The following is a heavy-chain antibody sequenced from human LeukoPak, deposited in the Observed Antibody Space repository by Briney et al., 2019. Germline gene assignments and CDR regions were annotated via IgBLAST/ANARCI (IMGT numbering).Heavy chain of an antibody. J-gene: IGHJ5*02. CDR2: INSDGSST. CDR1: GFTFSSYW. D-gene: IGHD3-3*01. CDR3: ARGSTYYDFWSGYYGNWFDP. Sequence: AGGSLRLSCAASGFTFSSYWMHWVRQAPGKGLVWVSRINSDGSSTSYADSVKGRFTISRDNAKNTLYLQMNSLRAEDTAVYYCARGSTYYDFWSGYYGNWFDPWGQGTLVTVSS. V-gene: IGHV3-74*01.